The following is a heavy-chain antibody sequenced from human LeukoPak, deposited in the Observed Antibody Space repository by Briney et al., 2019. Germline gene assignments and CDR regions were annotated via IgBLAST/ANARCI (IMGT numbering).Heavy chain of an antibody. V-gene: IGHV4-39*07. J-gene: IGHJ4*02. Sequence: PSETLSLTCTVSGGSVSSTSYYWGWIRQPPGKGLEWIGSIYHSGRTYYNPSLKSRVTISVDTSKNQFSLKLSSVTAADTAVYYCARAYYSGSGSYAGYWGQGNLVTVSS. CDR1: GGSVSSTSYY. CDR2: IYHSGRT. CDR3: ARAYYSGSGSYAGY. D-gene: IGHD3-10*01.